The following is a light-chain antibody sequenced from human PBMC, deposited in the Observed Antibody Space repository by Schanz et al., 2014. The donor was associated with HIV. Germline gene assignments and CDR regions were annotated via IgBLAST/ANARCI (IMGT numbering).Light chain of an antibody. CDR1: QSVSSY. CDR2: DAS. Sequence: EIVLTQSPATLSLSPGERATLSCRASQSVSSYLAWYQQKPGQAPRLLIYDASNRATGIPARFSGSGSGTDFTLTISSLEPEDVAVYSCQQYSTSPRTFGQGTRLEIK. V-gene: IGKV3-11*01. J-gene: IGKJ1*01. CDR3: QQYSTSPRT.